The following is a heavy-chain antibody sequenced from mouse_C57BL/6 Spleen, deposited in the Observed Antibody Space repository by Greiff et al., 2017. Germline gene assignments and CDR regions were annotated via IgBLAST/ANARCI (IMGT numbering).Heavy chain of an antibody. CDR2: IDPSDSET. J-gene: IGHJ2*01. V-gene: IGHV1-52*01. Sequence: QVQLQQPGAELVRPGSSVKLSCKASGYTFTSYWMHWVKQRPIQGLEWIGNIDPSDSETHYNQKFKDKATLTVDKSSSTAYMQLSSLTSEDSAVYYCARDYYSTRGYFDYWGQGTTLTVSS. CDR1: GYTFTSYW. D-gene: IGHD1-1*01. CDR3: ARDYYSTRGYFDY.